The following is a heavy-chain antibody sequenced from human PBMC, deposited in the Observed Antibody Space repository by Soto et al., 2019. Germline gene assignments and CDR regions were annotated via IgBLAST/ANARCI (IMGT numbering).Heavy chain of an antibody. V-gene: IGHV3-23*01. CDR1: GFTFSTYA. Sequence: EVQLSESGGGLVQPGGSLRLSCGGSGFTFSTYAMSWVRQGPGKGLEWVSAISGSARSTYYADSVRGRFTISRDNAKNPLHLHMNNLSAEATAVYYCAKTPGYDPLDAFASWGHGTTVTVAS. D-gene: IGHD5-12*01. J-gene: IGHJ3*02. CDR3: AKTPGYDPLDAFAS. CDR2: ISGSARST.